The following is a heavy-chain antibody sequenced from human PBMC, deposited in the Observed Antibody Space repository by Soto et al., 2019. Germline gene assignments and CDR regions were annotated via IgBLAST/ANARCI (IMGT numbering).Heavy chain of an antibody. CDR1: GGSISSYY. Sequence: NPSETLSLTCTVSGGSISSYYWSWIRQPPGKGLEWIGYIYYSGSTNYNPSLKSRVTISVDTSKNQFSLKLSSVTAADTAVYYCARVPGGFDWLFWFDPWGQGTLVTVSS. V-gene: IGHV4-59*01. CDR3: ARVPGGFDWLFWFDP. J-gene: IGHJ5*02. CDR2: IYYSGST. D-gene: IGHD3-9*01.